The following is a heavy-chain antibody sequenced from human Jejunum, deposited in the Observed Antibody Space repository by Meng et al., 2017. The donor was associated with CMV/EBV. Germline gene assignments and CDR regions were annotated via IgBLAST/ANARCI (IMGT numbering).Heavy chain of an antibody. CDR2: IYHSGST. J-gene: IGHJ4*02. V-gene: IGHV4-39*07. D-gene: IGHD5-24*01. CDR1: GGSITSSGYY. Sequence: CSLSGGSITSSGYYWSWIRQPPGRGLEWLGNIYHSGSTHYNPSLKSRVNISIDASMTHFSLRLTSVTAADTAVYYCAKEYGFYYFDLWGQGTLVTVSS. CDR3: AKEYGFYYFDL.